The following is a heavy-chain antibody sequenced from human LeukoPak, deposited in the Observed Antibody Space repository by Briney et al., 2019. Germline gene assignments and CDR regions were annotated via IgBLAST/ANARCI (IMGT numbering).Heavy chain of an antibody. V-gene: IGHV3-73*01. CDR1: GFMFSGSA. Sequence: GGSLRLSCAASGFMFSGSAMHWVRQASGKGLEWVGRIRSKANNYATEYAASVKGRFTISREDSRNMAFLHMSSLKTEDTAVYYCTILRWLQPFDLWGQGTLVTVSS. J-gene: IGHJ4*02. CDR2: IRSKANNYAT. CDR3: TILRWLQPFDL. D-gene: IGHD5-24*01.